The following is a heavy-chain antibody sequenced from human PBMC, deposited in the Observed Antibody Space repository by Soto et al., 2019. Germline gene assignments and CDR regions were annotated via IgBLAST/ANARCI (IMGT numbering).Heavy chain of an antibody. D-gene: IGHD1-26*01. J-gene: IGHJ4*02. Sequence: GGSLRLSCAASGFIFSNHAICWLRQGPGKGLAWVSSISGRGAETFFLDFVMGWFAISSDDSEHMLFLLISSLSVADTDIYYCGRRGTYRWDHFNFWSQGTQVTVSS. CDR3: GRRGTYRWDHFNF. CDR1: GFIFSNHA. CDR2: ISGRGAET. V-gene: IGHV3-23*01.